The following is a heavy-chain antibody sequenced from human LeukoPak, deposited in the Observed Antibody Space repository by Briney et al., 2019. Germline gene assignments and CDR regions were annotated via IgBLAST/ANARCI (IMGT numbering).Heavy chain of an antibody. CDR1: GGSISSSSYY. CDR2: IYYSGST. D-gene: IGHD5-12*01. V-gene: IGHV4-39*07. CDR3: ARDTDIVATGFDY. Sequence: SETLSLTCIVSGGSISSSSYYWGWIRQPPGKGLEWIGSIYYSGSTYYNPSLKSRVTISVDTSKNQFFLKLSSVTAADTAVYYCARDTDIVATGFDYWGQGTLVTVSS. J-gene: IGHJ4*02.